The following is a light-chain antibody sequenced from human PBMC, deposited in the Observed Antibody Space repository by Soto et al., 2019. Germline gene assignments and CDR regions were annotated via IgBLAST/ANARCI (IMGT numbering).Light chain of an antibody. CDR2: SAS. V-gene: IGKV1-39*01. CDR3: QQSYSTPLT. CDR1: QRIRSY. J-gene: IGKJ4*01. Sequence: DIQMTQSPSSLSASVGDRFTITCLANQRIRSYLDWFQQKPRNAPKLLIYSASNLQSGVPSRFSGSGSGTDFTLTISSLLPEDFATYYCQQSYSTPLTFGGGTKVDI.